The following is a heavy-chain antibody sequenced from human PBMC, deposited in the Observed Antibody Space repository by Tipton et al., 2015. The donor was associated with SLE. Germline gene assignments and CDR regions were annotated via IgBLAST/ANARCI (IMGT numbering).Heavy chain of an antibody. J-gene: IGHJ3*01. CDR3: AGHGRGTDASDF. CDR1: GYDFVSHW. V-gene: IGHV5-51*01. CDR2: IFPLDSDT. Sequence: QLVQSGAEVKKPGESLKISCKGSGYDFVSHWIGWVRQMPGKGLEWMGIIFPLDSDTRYSPSFQGQVTISVDKSINTAYLQWSSLTASDTAIYYCAGHGRGTDASDFWGLGTMVTVSS. D-gene: IGHD3-16*01.